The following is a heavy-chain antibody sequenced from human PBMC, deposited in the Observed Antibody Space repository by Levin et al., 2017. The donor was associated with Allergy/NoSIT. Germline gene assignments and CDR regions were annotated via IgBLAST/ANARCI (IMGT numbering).Heavy chain of an antibody. V-gene: IGHV4-59*08. CDR3: ARFFSSYHSGGYYQPNYFDY. D-gene: IGHD3-22*01. J-gene: IGHJ4*02. CDR2: ISRSGST. CDR1: GASTNNYF. Sequence: SETLSLTCTVSGASTNNYFWSWIRQPPGKGLEWIGYISRSGSTRDNPSLRSRLSISVDTSKNHFSLKLNSVTAADTAVYYCARFFSSYHSGGYYQPNYFDYWGQGTLVTVSS.